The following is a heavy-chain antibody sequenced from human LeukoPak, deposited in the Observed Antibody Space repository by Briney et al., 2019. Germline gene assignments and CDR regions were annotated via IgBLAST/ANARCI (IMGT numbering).Heavy chain of an antibody. CDR2: IRYDESNE. Sequence: GGSLRLSCAASEFTFSNYGMHWVRQAPGKGLEWVAFIRYDESNEYYADSVKGGFTISRDNSKNTLYLQMNSLRADDTAVYYCVKDSSWMGEYYFDYWGQGTLVTVSS. J-gene: IGHJ4*02. D-gene: IGHD3-16*01. CDR3: VKDSSWMGEYYFDY. V-gene: IGHV3-30*02. CDR1: EFTFSNYG.